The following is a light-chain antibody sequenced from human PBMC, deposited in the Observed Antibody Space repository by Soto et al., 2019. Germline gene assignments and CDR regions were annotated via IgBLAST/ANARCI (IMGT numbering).Light chain of an antibody. Sequence: DIQLTQSPSFLSASVGDRVTIRCRASQGISNYLAWYQQQPGNAPKLLIHVASILQRGVPSRFSGSGSGTEFTLTISSLQPEDFATYYCQQHNSYPRTFGQGTQLEIK. CDR1: QGISNY. CDR2: VAS. J-gene: IGKJ2*01. CDR3: QQHNSYPRT. V-gene: IGKV1-9*01.